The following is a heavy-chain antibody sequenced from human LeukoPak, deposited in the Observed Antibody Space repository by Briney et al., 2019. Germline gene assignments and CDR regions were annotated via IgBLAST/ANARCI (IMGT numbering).Heavy chain of an antibody. CDR3: ARALSDGGVGY. CDR2: IKQEGSEK. V-gene: IGHV3-7*04. D-gene: IGHD1-26*01. CDR1: GFTFSTYW. J-gene: IGHJ4*02. Sequence: PGGSLRLSCAASGFTFSTYWMSWVGQAPGKGREWVGNIKQEGSEKYYVDSVRGRFTIERENAKKSLYLRMNSLRGEDTAVYYCARALSDGGVGYWGQGTLVTVSS.